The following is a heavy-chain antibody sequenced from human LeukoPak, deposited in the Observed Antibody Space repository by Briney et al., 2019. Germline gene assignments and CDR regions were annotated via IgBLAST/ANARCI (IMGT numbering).Heavy chain of an antibody. CDR2: LSSSSYI. D-gene: IGHD3-10*01. J-gene: IGHJ4*02. V-gene: IGHV3-21*01. Sequence: GGSLRLSCAASGFTFSSYSMNWVRQAPGKGLEWVSSLSSSSYIYYADSVKGRFAISRDNAKNSLYLQMNSLRAEDTAVYYCARGQYGSGIDYWGQGTLVTVSS. CDR3: ARGQYGSGIDY. CDR1: GFTFSSYS.